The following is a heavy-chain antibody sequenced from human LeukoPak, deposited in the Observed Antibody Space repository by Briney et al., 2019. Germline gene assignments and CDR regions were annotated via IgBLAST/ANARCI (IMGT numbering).Heavy chain of an antibody. J-gene: IGHJ4*02. CDR2: IYYSGST. CDR3: ARVGRGYSYGPFDS. D-gene: IGHD5-18*01. Sequence: PSGTLSLTCTVSGGSISSYYWSWIRQPPGKGLEWIGYIYYSGSTNYNPSLKSRVTISVDTSKNQFSLKLNSVTAADTAVYYCARVGRGYSYGPFDSWGQGTLVTVSS. V-gene: IGHV4-59*01. CDR1: GGSISSYY.